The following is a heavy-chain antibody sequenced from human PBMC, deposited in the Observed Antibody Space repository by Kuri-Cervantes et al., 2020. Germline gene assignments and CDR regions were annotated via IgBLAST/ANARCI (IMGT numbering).Heavy chain of an antibody. V-gene: IGHV1-69*13. D-gene: IGHD6-13*01. Sequence: SVKVSCKASGYTFTSYYMHWVRQAPGQGLEWMGGIIPIFGTANYAQKFQGRVTITADESTSTAYMELSSLRSEDTAVYYCARGAGYSSSWYENWFDPWGQGTLVTVSS. CDR3: ARGAGYSSSWYENWFDP. J-gene: IGHJ5*02. CDR1: GYTFTSYY. CDR2: IIPIFGTA.